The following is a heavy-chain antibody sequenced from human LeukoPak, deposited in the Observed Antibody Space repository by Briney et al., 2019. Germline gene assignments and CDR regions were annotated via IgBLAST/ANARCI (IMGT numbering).Heavy chain of an antibody. D-gene: IGHD6-13*01. CDR3: ASAEPRGIIWYPY. J-gene: IGHJ4*02. CDR1: GAPISSNNW. Sequence: SGTLSLTCAVSGAPISSNNWWWSWVRQPPGKGLEWIGEIYHSGSTNYNPSFKSRVTMSVDKSKNQFSLKLSSVTAADTAVYYCASAEPRGIIWYPYWGQGTLVTVSS. V-gene: IGHV4-4*02. CDR2: IYHSGST.